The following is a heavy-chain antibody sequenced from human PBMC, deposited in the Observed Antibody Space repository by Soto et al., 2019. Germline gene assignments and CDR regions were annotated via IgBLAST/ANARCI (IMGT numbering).Heavy chain of an antibody. Sequence: GGSLRLSCAASGFTFSSYWMHWVRQAPGKGLVWVSRINSDGSSTSYADSVKGRFTISRDNAKNTLYLQMNSLRAEDTAVYYCARQDIVVVPAAEETGGNYYYYMDVWGKGTTVTVSS. CDR2: INSDGSST. CDR1: GFTFSSYW. D-gene: IGHD2-2*01. J-gene: IGHJ6*03. V-gene: IGHV3-74*01. CDR3: ARQDIVVVPAAEETGGNYYYYMDV.